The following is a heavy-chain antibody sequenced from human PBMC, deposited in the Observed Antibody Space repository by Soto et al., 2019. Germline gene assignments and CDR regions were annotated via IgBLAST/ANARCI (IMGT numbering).Heavy chain of an antibody. CDR1: GGTFSSYT. V-gene: IGHV1-69*02. CDR2: IIPILGIA. D-gene: IGHD3-3*01. J-gene: IGHJ6*03. CDR3: ACRRLEWIYMDV. Sequence: QVQLVQSGAEVKKPGSSVKVSCKASGGTFSSYTISWVRQAPGQGLEWMGRIIPILGIANYEQKFQGRVTITEDKSTSTAYIELSSIRTKDTAVYFCACRRLEWIYMDVCGKGTTVT.